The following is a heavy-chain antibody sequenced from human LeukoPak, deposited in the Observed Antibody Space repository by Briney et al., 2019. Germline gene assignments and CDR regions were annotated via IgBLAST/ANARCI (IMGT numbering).Heavy chain of an antibody. V-gene: IGHV4-39*07. CDR1: GGSISSSSYY. CDR2: IYYSGST. Sequence: SETLFLTCTVSGGSISSSSYYWGWIRQLPGKGLEWIGSIYYSGSTYYNPSLKSRVTISVDTSKNQFSLKLSSVTAADTAVYYCARCDSVNGWYVPGFDYWGQGTLVTVSS. D-gene: IGHD6-19*01. CDR3: ARCDSVNGWYVPGFDY. J-gene: IGHJ4*02.